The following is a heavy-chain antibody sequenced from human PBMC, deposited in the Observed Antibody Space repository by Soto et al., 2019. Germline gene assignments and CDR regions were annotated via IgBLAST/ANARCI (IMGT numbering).Heavy chain of an antibody. Sequence: SETLSLTCTVSGGPLSSGSYYWSWIRQSPGQGLEWIGYIYYSGTTKYNPSLKSRVSISVDTSKDQFSLKLSSLTAADTAAYYCARVSYYYEISGNHGVLYYFYYPGQRT. V-gene: IGHV4-61*01. D-gene: IGHD3-22*01. CDR3: ARVSYYYEISGNHGVLYYFYY. CDR1: GGPLSSGSYY. J-gene: IGHJ4*02. CDR2: IYYSGTT.